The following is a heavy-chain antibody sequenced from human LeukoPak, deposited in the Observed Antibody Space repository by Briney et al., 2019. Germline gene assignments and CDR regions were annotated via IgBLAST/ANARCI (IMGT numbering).Heavy chain of an antibody. D-gene: IGHD1-1*01. V-gene: IGHV4-59*01. J-gene: IGHJ4*02. CDR3: ARGNWYLDY. CDR2: IYYSGSI. Sequence: SETLSLTCTVSGGSISSYYWSWIRQPPGKGLEWIGYIYYSGSINYNPSLKSRVTISVDTSKNQFSLKASSVTAADTAVYYCARGNWYLDYWGQGTLVTVSS. CDR1: GGSISSYY.